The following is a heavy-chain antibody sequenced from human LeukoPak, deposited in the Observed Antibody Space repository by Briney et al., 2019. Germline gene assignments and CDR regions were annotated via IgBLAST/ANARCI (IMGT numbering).Heavy chain of an antibody. D-gene: IGHD6-19*01. CDR1: GGTFSSYA. V-gene: IGHV1-69*06. CDR2: IIPIFGTA. J-gene: IGHJ4*02. CDR3: ARSPSSGWPMQFDY. Sequence: GASVKVSCKASGGTFSSYAISWVRQAPGQGLEWMGGIIPIFGTANYAQKFQGRVTITADKSTSTAYMELSSLRSEDTAVYYCARSPSSGWPMQFDYWGQGTLVTVSS.